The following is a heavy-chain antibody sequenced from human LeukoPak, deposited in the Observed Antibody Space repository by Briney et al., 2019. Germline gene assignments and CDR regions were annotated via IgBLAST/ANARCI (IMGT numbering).Heavy chain of an antibody. CDR3: AREEAAAGTTYYYYYMDV. J-gene: IGHJ6*03. CDR1: GGSISTYY. V-gene: IGHV4-59*01. D-gene: IGHD6-13*01. CDR2: IYYSGST. Sequence: PSETLSLTCTVSGGSISTYYWSWIRQPPGKGLEWIGYIYYSGSTNYNPSLKSRVTISVDTSKNQFSLKLSSVTAADTAVYYCAREEAAAGTTYYYYYMDVWGKGTTVTVSS.